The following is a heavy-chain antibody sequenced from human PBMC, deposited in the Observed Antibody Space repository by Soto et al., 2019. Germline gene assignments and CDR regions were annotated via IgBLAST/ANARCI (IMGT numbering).Heavy chain of an antibody. J-gene: IGHJ4*02. D-gene: IGHD2-15*01. CDR3: PKLVIGYCSGNTCDDY. CDR2: ISYDSSNK. V-gene: IGHV3-30*18. CDR1: GFTFSYG. Sequence: VQLLESGGGLIQPGGSLRLSCAASGFTFSYGIHWLRLAPGKGLEWVAYISYDSSNKFYGDSVKGRFTISRDNSKNTQFLQMNSLRAEDTAVYYCPKLVIGYCSGNTCDDYWGQGTLVAVSS.